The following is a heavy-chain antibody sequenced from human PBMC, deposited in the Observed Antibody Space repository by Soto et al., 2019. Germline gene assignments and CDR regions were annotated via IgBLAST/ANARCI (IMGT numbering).Heavy chain of an antibody. CDR3: ARASGGYDFWSGYSTLEWFDP. CDR2: IYYSGST. CDR1: FGSLSIYY. J-gene: IGHJ5*02. V-gene: IGHV4-59*01. Sequence: LSVTCTFSFGSLSIYYWSLIRQPPGKGLEWIGYIYYSGSTNYNPSLKSRVTISVDTSKNQFSLKLSSVTAADTAVYYCARASGGYDFWSGYSTLEWFDPWGQGTLVTVSS. D-gene: IGHD3-3*01.